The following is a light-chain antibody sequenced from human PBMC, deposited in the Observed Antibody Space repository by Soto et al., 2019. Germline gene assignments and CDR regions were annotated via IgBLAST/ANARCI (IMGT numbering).Light chain of an antibody. V-gene: IGKV1-5*01. CDR1: QSISTW. Sequence: DIQMTQSPSTLSASVGDRVTITCRASQSISTWLAWYQQKPGRAPRLLIYDVSNLESGVPSRFSGTGSGTEFTLTITSLQPEDFAIYYCQQYDSSRTFGQGTKVDIK. CDR2: DVS. CDR3: QQYDSSRT. J-gene: IGKJ1*01.